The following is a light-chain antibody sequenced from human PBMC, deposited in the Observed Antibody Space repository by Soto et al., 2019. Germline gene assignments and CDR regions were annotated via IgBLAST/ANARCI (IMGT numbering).Light chain of an antibody. V-gene: IGLV1-40*01. CDR3: QSYDSTLSASYV. CDR1: SSNIWAGYD. J-gene: IGLJ1*01. Sequence: SGLTQPPSGSWAPGQRVTISCTGSSSNIWAGYDVHWYQQRPGTAPKLLIFGNINRPSGVPDRFSGSKSGTSASLAITGLQAEDEGDYYCQSYDSTLSASYVFGTGTKVTVL. CDR2: GNI.